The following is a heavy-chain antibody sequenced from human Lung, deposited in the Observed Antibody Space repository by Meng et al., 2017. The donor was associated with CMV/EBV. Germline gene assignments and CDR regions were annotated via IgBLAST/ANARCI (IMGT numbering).Heavy chain of an antibody. CDR3: ARGTPGRSYSDY. CDR2: FVNNVDT. J-gene: IGHJ4*02. Sequence: QVHLLQSGVEVKKRGASVRVSCEASGYTFASYGISWLRQAPGQGLEWMGWFVNNVDTYSAQKFQGRVTMTTDTHTSTAFMELRSLRSDDTAVYYCARGTPGRSYSDYWGQGTLVTVSS. D-gene: IGHD3-10*01. CDR1: GYTFASYG. V-gene: IGHV1-18*01.